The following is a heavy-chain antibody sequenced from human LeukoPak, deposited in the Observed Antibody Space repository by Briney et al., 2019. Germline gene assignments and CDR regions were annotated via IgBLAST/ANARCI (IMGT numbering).Heavy chain of an antibody. CDR1: GGTFSSYA. J-gene: IGHJ5*02. V-gene: IGHV1-46*01. CDR3: ARWANNGYLNWFDP. CDR2: INPSGGST. D-gene: IGHD3-22*01. Sequence: ASVKVSCKASGGTFSSYAISWVRQAPGQGLEWMGIINPSGGSTSYAQKFQGRVTMTRDTSTSTAYMELSSLRSEDTAVYYCARWANNGYLNWFDPWGQGTLVTVSS.